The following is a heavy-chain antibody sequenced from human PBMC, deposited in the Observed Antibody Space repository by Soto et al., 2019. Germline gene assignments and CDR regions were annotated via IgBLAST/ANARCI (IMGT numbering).Heavy chain of an antibody. V-gene: IGHV5-10-1*03. CDR3: ARQIYDSDTGPNFQYYFDS. D-gene: IGHD3-22*01. J-gene: IGHJ4*02. CDR1: GYSFAGYW. Sequence: EVRLEQSGAEVKKSGESLTISCKGSGYSFAGYWITWVRQKPGKGLEWMGRIDPSDSQTYYSPSFRGHVTISVTKSITTVFLKWRSLRASDTAMYYCARQIYDSDTGPNFQYYFDSWGQGTPVTVSS. CDR2: IDPSDSQT.